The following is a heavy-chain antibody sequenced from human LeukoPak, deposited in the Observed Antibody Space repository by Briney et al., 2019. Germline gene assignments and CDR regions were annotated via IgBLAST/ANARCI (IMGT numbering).Heavy chain of an antibody. D-gene: IGHD4-23*01. CDR1: GYTFTSYY. J-gene: IGHJ4*02. Sequence: GASVKVSCKASGYTFTSYYMHWVRQAPGQGLEWMGIINPSGGSASYAQKFQGRVTMTRDTSTSTVYMELSSLRSEDTAVYYCARDAGVTPGDYWGQGTLVTVSS. V-gene: IGHV1-46*01. CDR3: ARDAGVTPGDY. CDR2: INPSGGSA.